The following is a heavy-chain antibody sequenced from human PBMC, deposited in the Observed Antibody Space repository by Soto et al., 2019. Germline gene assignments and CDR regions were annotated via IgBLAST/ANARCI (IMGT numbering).Heavy chain of an antibody. Sequence: QVQLVQSGAEVKKPGASVKVSCKASGYTFTSYGINWVRQAPGQGLVWMGWISAYNGNTNYAQTLQGRVPMTTDTSTSTAYMELRSLTSDDTNVYFCAKTFGYSYAIDYWGQGALVTFSS. CDR1: GYTFTSYG. D-gene: IGHD5-18*01. CDR3: AKTFGYSYAIDY. V-gene: IGHV1-18*01. J-gene: IGHJ4*02. CDR2: ISAYNGNT.